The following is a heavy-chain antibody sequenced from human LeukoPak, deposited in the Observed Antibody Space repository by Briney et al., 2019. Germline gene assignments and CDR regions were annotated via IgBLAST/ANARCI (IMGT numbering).Heavy chain of an antibody. J-gene: IGHJ4*02. CDR2: IYPDDSDT. CDR3: ATRVSGDYIIAY. V-gene: IGHV5-51*01. Sequence: GESLKISCKGSGYSFTSYWNGWVRQMPGKGLEWMGIIYPDDSDTRYSPSFQGQVTISADKSIRTAYLQWSSLKASDTAMYYGATRVSGDYIIAYWGQGTLVTVSS. D-gene: IGHD4-17*01. CDR1: GYSFTSYW.